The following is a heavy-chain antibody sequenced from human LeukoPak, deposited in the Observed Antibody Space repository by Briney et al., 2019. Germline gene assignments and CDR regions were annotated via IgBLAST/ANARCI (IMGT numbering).Heavy chain of an antibody. CDR1: GYSFTSYW. D-gene: IGHD2-15*01. Sequence: GESLKISCKGSGYSFTSYWISWVRQMPGKGLEWMGRTDPSDSYTNYSPSFQGHVTISADKSISTAYLQWSSLKASDTAMYYCARGVAPNIVVVVAALRGFDPWGQGTLVTVSS. CDR3: ARGVAPNIVVVVAALRGFDP. V-gene: IGHV5-10-1*01. CDR2: TDPSDSYT. J-gene: IGHJ5*02.